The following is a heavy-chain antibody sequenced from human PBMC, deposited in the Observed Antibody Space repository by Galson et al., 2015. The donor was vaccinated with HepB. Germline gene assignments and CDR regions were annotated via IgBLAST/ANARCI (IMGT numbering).Heavy chain of an antibody. CDR2: IYPGDSDT. J-gene: IGHJ3*02. CDR3: ARHDATVTTNLRAFDI. CDR1: GYSFTSYW. D-gene: IGHD4-11*01. V-gene: IGHV5-51*01. Sequence: QSGAEVKKPGESLKISCKGSGYSFTSYWIGWVRQMPGKGLEWMGIIYPGDSDTRYSPSFQGQVTISADKSISTAYLQWSSLKASDTAMYYCARHDATVTTNLRAFDIWGQGTMVTVSS.